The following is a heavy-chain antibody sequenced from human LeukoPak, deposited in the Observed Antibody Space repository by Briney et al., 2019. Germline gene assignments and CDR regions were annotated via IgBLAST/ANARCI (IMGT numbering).Heavy chain of an antibody. Sequence: GGSLRLSCAASGFTFSNYGMHWVRQAPGKGLEWVAVISYDGSHKYYADSVKGRFTISRDNSKNTLYLQMNSLRAEDTAVYYCARARSSYGYGDAFDIWGQGTMVTVSS. J-gene: IGHJ3*02. CDR1: GFTFSNYG. D-gene: IGHD5-18*01. V-gene: IGHV3-30*19. CDR2: ISYDGSHK. CDR3: ARARSSYGYGDAFDI.